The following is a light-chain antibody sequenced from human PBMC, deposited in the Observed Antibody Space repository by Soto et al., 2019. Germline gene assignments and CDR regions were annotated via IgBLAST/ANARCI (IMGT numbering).Light chain of an antibody. CDR2: DAS. CDR1: QSISNY. J-gene: IGKJ5*01. V-gene: IGKV3-11*01. CDR3: QERSNWPRIT. Sequence: EIVLTQSPATLSLSPGEIATLSCIASQSISNYLAWYQQKPGQAPRLLIYDASHRATGIPARFSGSGSGTDFTLTISSLEPEDFALYYCQERSNWPRITFGQGTLLEI.